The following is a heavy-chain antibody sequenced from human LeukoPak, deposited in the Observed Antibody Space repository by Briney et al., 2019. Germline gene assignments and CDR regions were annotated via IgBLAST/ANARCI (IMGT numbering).Heavy chain of an antibody. V-gene: IGHV3-33*06. J-gene: IGHJ4*02. D-gene: IGHD3-3*01. CDR2: IWYDGSNK. Sequence: GGSLRLSCAASGFTFSSHGMHWVRQAPGKGLEWVAVIWYDGSNKYYADSVKGRFTISRDNSKNTLYLQMNSLRAEDTAVYYCAKDVWSGYNDYWGQGTLVTVSS. CDR3: AKDVWSGYNDY. CDR1: GFTFSSHG.